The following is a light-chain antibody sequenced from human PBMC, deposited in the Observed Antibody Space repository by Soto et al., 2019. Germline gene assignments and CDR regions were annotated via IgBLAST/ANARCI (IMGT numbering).Light chain of an antibody. J-gene: IGKJ2*01. CDR3: MQALQTSYT. Sequence: DIVMTQSPLSLPVTPGEPASISCRSSQSLLHSNGYNYLDWYLQKPGQSPQLLIYLGSNRASGVPDRFSGSVSGTYSTLKFSRVEAEDVGVYYCMQALQTSYTFGQGTKLEIK. CDR2: LGS. V-gene: IGKV2-28*01. CDR1: QSLLHSNGYNY.